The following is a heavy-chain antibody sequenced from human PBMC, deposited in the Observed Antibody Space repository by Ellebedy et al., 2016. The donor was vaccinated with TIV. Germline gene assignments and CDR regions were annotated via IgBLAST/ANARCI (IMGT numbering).Heavy chain of an antibody. CDR3: ARGRGGGWEEAAGTFDF. CDR1: GDSISSYY. D-gene: IGHD6-25*01. V-gene: IGHV4-59*01. CDR2: ILYSGNT. J-gene: IGHJ4*02. Sequence: MPSETLSLTCTVSGDSISSYYWTWIRQPPGKGLEWIGSILYSGNTDYNPSLKSRVTMSLYRSNKQFPLRLTSVTAADTAKYYCARGRGGGWEEAAGTFDFWGQGALVTVSS.